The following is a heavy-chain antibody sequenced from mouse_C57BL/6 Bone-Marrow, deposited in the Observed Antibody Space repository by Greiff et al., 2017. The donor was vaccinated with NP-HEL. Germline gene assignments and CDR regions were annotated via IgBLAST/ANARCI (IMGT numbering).Heavy chain of an antibody. V-gene: IGHV1-74*01. J-gene: IGHJ4*01. CDR2: IHPSDSDT. Sequence: QVQLKQPGAELVKPGASVKVSCKASGYTFTSYWMHWVKQRPGQGLEWIGRIHPSDSDTNYNQKFKGKATLTVDKSSSTAYMQLSSLTSEDSAVYYCAIGAQATSYYYAMDYWGQGTSVTVSS. D-gene: IGHD3-2*02. CDR1: GYTFTSYW. CDR3: AIGAQATSYYYAMDY.